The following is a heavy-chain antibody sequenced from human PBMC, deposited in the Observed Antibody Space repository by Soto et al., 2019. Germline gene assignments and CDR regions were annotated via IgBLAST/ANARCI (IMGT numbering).Heavy chain of an antibody. J-gene: IGHJ6*03. D-gene: IGHD3-10*01. CDR2: ISAYNGNT. CDR1: GYTFTSYG. Sequence: ASVQVSCKASGYTFTSYGISWVRQAPGQGLEWMGWISAYNGNTNYAQKLQGRITITTDTSTTTAYMELRSLSSDDTAVYYCARGTMVRGVIHYSYMDVWGQGTTVTVSS. CDR3: ARGTMVRGVIHYSYMDV. V-gene: IGHV1-18*01.